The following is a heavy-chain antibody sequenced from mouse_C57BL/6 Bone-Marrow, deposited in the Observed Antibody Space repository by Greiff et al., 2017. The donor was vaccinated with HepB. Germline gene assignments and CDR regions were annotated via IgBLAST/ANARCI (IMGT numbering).Heavy chain of an antibody. CDR2: ISSGSSTI. Sequence: DVKLVESGGGLVKPGGSLKLSCAASGFTFSDYGMHWVRQAPEKGLEWVAYISSGSSTIYYADTVKGRFTISRDNAKNTLFLQLTSLRSEDTAMYYCARRSLLWCFFAMDYWGQGTSVTVSS. J-gene: IGHJ4*01. V-gene: IGHV5-17*01. CDR3: ARRSLLWCFFAMDY. CDR1: GFTFSDYG. D-gene: IGHD2-13*01.